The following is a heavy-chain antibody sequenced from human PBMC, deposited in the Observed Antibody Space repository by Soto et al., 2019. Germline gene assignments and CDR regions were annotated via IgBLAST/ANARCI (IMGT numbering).Heavy chain of an antibody. CDR2: ISDTGGST. V-gene: IGHV3-64D*06. CDR1: GFTFNKYA. Sequence: EVQLVESGGGLVQPGGSLRLSCSASGFTFNKYAMHWVRQAPGTGLQYVSGISDTGGSTFHADSVKGRFTISRDDSKDTLFLQMSSLRAEDTAVYYCVKDLALMGDYWGQGTPVTVSS. J-gene: IGHJ4*02. CDR3: VKDLALMGDY. D-gene: IGHD3-16*01.